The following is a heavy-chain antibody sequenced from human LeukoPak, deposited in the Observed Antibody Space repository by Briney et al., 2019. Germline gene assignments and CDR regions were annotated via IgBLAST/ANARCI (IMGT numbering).Heavy chain of an antibody. Sequence: SETLSLTFAVYGGSFSGYYWSWIRQPPGKGLEWIGEINHSGSTNYNPSLKSRVTISVDTSKNQFSLKLSSVTAADTAVYYCARRNYYDSSGYPNWFDPWGQGTLVTVSS. CDR2: INHSGST. CDR1: GGSFSGYY. D-gene: IGHD3-22*01. V-gene: IGHV4-34*01. J-gene: IGHJ5*02. CDR3: ARRNYYDSSGYPNWFDP.